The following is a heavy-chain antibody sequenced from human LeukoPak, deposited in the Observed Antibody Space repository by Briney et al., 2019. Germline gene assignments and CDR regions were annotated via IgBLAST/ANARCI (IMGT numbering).Heavy chain of an antibody. Sequence: GGSLRLSCAASGFTVSSNYMNWVRRAPGKGLEWVSVIYSGGRTYYADSVRGRFTISRDNSKNTLYLQMNSLRAEDTAVYYCAKNHKWELLNYGMDVWGQGTTVTVSS. J-gene: IGHJ6*02. V-gene: IGHV3-53*01. CDR3: AKNHKWELLNYGMDV. CDR2: IYSGGRT. D-gene: IGHD1-26*01. CDR1: GFTVSSNY.